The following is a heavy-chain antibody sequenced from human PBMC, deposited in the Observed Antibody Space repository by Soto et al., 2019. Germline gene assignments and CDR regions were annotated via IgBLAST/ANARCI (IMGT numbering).Heavy chain of an antibody. CDR3: ASSHRSPVDY. V-gene: IGHV1-69*04. CDR2: INPIHGIA. D-gene: IGHD2-15*01. J-gene: IGHJ4*02. CDR1: GYTFTSYA. Sequence: SVKVSCKASGYTFTSYAMHWVRQAPGQRLEWMGRINPIHGIANYAQKFQGRVTITADKSTSTAYMELSSLRSEDTAVYYCASSHRSPVDYWGQGTLVTVSS.